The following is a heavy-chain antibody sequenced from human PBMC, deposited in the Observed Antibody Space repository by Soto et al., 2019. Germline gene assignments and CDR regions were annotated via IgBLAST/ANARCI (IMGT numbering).Heavy chain of an antibody. Sequence: PSETLSLTCAVSGGSISSSNWWSWVRQPPGKGLGRIGEIYHSGSTNYNPSLKSRVTITVDKSKNQFSLKLRVDDSAMYYCVRGWTMEKYPGSDWGQGTLVTVSS. CDR2: IYHSGST. CDR1: GGSISSSNW. D-gene: IGHD1-1*01. J-gene: IGHJ4*02. V-gene: IGHV4-4*02. CDR3: VRGWTMEKYPGSD.